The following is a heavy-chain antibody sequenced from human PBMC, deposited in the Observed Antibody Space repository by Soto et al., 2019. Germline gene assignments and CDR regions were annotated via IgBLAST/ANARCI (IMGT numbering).Heavy chain of an antibody. CDR1: GYSFANYW. Sequence: GESLKISCSGSGYSFANYWIRWVRQMPGKGLEWMGIIYPSDSDTRYRPSFQGQVTISADKSISTAYLQWTSLKASDTAMYFCARGDTSDYSTATPADYWGQGTLVTVSS. V-gene: IGHV5-51*01. J-gene: IGHJ4*02. CDR3: ARGDTSDYSTATPADY. D-gene: IGHD3-22*01. CDR2: IYPSDSDT.